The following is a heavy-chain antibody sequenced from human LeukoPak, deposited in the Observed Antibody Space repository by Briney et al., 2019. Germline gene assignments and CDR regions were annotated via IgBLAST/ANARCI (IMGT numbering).Heavy chain of an antibody. CDR2: IYYSGST. Sequence: SETLSLTCTVSGGSISSSSYYWGWIRQPRGKGLEWIGSIYYSGSTYYNPSLKSRVTISVDTSKNQFSLKLSSVTAADTAVYYCARGYDILTGDYWGQGTLVTVSS. CDR1: GGSISSSSYY. D-gene: IGHD3-9*01. J-gene: IGHJ4*02. CDR3: ARGYDILTGDY. V-gene: IGHV4-39*07.